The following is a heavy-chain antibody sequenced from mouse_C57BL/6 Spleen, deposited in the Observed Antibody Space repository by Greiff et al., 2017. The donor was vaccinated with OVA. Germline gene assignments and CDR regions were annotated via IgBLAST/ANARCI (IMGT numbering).Heavy chain of an antibody. CDR2: IDPSDSYT. CDR1: GYTFTSYG. V-gene: IGHV1-69*01. CDR3: ARGRRYYFDY. Sequence: QVQLQQSGAELARPGASVKLSCKASGYTFTSYGISWVKQRTGQGLEWIGEIDPSDSYTNYNQKFKGKSTLTVDKSSSTAYMQLSSLTSEDSAVYYCARGRRYYFDYWGQGTTLTVSS. J-gene: IGHJ2*01. D-gene: IGHD1-1*01.